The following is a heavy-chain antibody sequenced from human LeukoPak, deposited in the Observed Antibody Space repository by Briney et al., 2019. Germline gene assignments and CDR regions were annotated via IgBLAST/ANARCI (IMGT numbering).Heavy chain of an antibody. V-gene: IGHV1-3*01. CDR1: GYTFTSYA. J-gene: IGHJ4*02. CDR3: ATSIAVAGTFDY. CDR2: INAGNGNT. Sequence: ASVKVSCKASGYTFTSYAMHWVRQAPGQRLEWMGWINAGNGNTKYSQKFQGRVTITRDTSASTAYMELSSLRSEDTAVYYCATSIAVAGTFDYWGQGTLVTVSS. D-gene: IGHD6-19*01.